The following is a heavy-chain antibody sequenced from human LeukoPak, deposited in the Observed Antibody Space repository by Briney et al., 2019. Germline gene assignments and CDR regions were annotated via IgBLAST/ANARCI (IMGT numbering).Heavy chain of an antibody. CDR2: INHSGST. D-gene: IGHD5-12*01. CDR1: GGSFSGYY. Sequence: SGTLSLTCAVYGGSFSGYYWSWIRQPPGKGLEWIGEINHSGSTNYNPSLKSRVTISVDTSKNQFSLKLSSVTAADTAVYYCARGWLQFGTFDYWGQGTLVTVSS. V-gene: IGHV4-34*01. J-gene: IGHJ4*02. CDR3: ARGWLQFGTFDY.